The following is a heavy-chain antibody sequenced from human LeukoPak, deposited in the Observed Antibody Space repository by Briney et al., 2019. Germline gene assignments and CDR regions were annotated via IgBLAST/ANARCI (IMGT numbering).Heavy chain of an antibody. CDR1: GFTFSTYS. Sequence: GGSMRLSCAASGFTFSTYSMNWVRQAPGKGLEWVSSINSSSSYIYYADSVKGRFTISRDNAKNSLYLQMNSLRAEDTAVYYCATETCSGGSCYNDAFDIWGQGTMVTVSS. V-gene: IGHV3-21*01. D-gene: IGHD2-15*01. CDR3: ATETCSGGSCYNDAFDI. CDR2: INSSSSYI. J-gene: IGHJ3*02.